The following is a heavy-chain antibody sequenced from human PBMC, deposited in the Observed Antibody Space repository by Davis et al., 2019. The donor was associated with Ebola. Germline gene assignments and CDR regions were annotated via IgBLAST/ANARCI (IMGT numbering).Heavy chain of an antibody. CDR1: GYSLTDYQ. J-gene: IGHJ6*02. CDR3: ARDLSYSYYYHYYGMYL. D-gene: IGHD3-10*01. CDR2: INHISGDT. Sequence: ASVKVSCKASGYSLTDYQMHWVRQAPGQGLEWMGGINHISGDTNYAEKFQGRVTMTRDTSISRAYMEVSRLRSDYTAVYYCARDLSYSYYYHYYGMYLWGQGTTVTVSS. V-gene: IGHV1-2*02.